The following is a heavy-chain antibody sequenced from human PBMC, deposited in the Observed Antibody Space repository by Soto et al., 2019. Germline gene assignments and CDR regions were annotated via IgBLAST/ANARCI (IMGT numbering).Heavy chain of an antibody. J-gene: IGHJ6*02. CDR3: ARVFCSSTSCSWGYYYYGMDV. CDR1: GYTFTSYG. D-gene: IGHD2-2*01. Sequence: ASVKVSCKASGYTFTSYGISWVRQAPGQGLEWMGWISAYNGNTNYAQKLQGRVTMTTDTSTSTAYMELRGLRSDDTAVYYCARVFCSSTSCSWGYYYYGMDVWGQGTTVTVSS. CDR2: ISAYNGNT. V-gene: IGHV1-18*01.